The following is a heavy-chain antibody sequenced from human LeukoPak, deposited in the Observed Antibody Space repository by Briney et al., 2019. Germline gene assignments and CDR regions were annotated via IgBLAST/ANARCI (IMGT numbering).Heavy chain of an antibody. CDR1: GGSFSGYY. J-gene: IGHJ5*02. Sequence: PSETLSLTCAVYGGSFSGYYWSWIRQPPGKGLEWIGEINHSGSTNYNPSLKSRVTISVDTSKNQFSLKLSSVTAADTAVYYCARDVVLITANWFDPWGQGTLVTVSS. CDR3: ARDVVLITANWFDP. CDR2: INHSGST. V-gene: IGHV4-34*01. D-gene: IGHD3-22*01.